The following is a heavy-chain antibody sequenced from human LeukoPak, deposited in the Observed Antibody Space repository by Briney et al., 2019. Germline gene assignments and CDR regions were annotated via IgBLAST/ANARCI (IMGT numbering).Heavy chain of an antibody. CDR3: ASHSSRFATRMSGYYYGMDV. CDR2: MNPNSGNT. D-gene: IGHD3-10*01. CDR1: GYTFTSYD. Sequence: ASVKVSCKASGYTFTSYDINWVRQATGQGLEWMGWMNPNSGNTGYAQKFQGRVTMTRNTSISTAYMELSSLRSEDTAVYYCASHSSRFATRMSGYYYGMDVWGQGTTVTVSS. V-gene: IGHV1-8*01. J-gene: IGHJ6*02.